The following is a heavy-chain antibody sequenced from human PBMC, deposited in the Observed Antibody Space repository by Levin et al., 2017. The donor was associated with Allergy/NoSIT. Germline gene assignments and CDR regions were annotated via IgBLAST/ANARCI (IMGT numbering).Heavy chain of an antibody. V-gene: IGHV4-59*01. CDR2: IYYPGST. CDR1: GGSIYNYY. Sequence: SQTLSLTCTVSGGSIYNYYWSWIRQSPGKGLEWIGFIYYPGSTSYNPSLKSRVSISVDTTKNQFSLNLNSVTAADTAVYYCARDRRGTSCYDYWGPGALVTVSS. J-gene: IGHJ4*02. D-gene: IGHD2-2*01. CDR3: ARDRRGTSCYDY.